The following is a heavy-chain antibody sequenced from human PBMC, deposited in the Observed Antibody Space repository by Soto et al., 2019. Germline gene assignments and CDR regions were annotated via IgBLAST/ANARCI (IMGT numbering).Heavy chain of an antibody. Sequence: ASVKVSCKASGYTFTGYYMHWVRQAPGQGLEWMGWINPNSGGTNYAQKFQGRVTMTRDTSISTAYMELSRLRSDDTAVYYCAREIAVVVTATKYNWFDHWGQGTLVTVSS. D-gene: IGHD2-21*02. CDR3: AREIAVVVTATKYNWFDH. J-gene: IGHJ5*02. CDR2: INPNSGGT. CDR1: GYTFTGYY. V-gene: IGHV1-2*02.